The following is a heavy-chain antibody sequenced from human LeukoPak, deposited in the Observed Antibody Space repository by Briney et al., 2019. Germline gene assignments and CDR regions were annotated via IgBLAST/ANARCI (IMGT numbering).Heavy chain of an antibody. Sequence: SETLSLTCTVSGGSISSYYWSWIRQAPGKGLEWIGYLYYSGSTDYNPSLKSRVTISVDTSKNQFSLKLSSVTAADTAVYYCARGRIISSAAIGAFDIWGQGTMVTVSS. V-gene: IGHV4-59*12. D-gene: IGHD3-22*01. J-gene: IGHJ3*02. CDR1: GGSISSYY. CDR2: LYYSGST. CDR3: ARGRIISSAAIGAFDI.